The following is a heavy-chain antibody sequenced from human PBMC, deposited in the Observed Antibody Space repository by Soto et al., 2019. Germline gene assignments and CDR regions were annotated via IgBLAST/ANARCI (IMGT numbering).Heavy chain of an antibody. J-gene: IGHJ4*02. V-gene: IGHV3-9*01. Sequence: DVQLVESGGGLVQPGRSLRLSCAASSFTFGDYAMHWVRQTPGKGLEWVSCISWDSGNIVYVDSVEGRFTISRDNAKNSLFLQINSLRPEDTAFYYCTKGYTTSCFAHFDYWGQGALVTVSS. CDR3: TKGYTTSCFAHFDY. D-gene: IGHD2-2*01. CDR1: SFTFGDYA. CDR2: ISWDSGNI.